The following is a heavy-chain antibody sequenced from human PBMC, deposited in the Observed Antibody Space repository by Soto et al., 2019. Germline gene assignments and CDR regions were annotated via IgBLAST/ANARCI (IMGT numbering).Heavy chain of an antibody. J-gene: IGHJ6*03. CDR1: GGSISSYY. Sequence: QVQLQGSGPGLVKPSETLSLTCTVSGGSISSYYWSWIRQPPGKGLEWIGYIYYSGSTNYNPSLKSRVTISIDASKNQFSLKLRSVTAADTAVYFCARGYYYYYMDVWGKGTTVTVSS. CDR3: ARGYYYYYMDV. V-gene: IGHV4-59*01. CDR2: IYYSGST.